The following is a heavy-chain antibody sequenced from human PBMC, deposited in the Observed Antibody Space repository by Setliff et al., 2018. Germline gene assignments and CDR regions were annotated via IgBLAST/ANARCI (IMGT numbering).Heavy chain of an antibody. Sequence: PSETLSLTCTVSGGSMIGGHYYWSWIRQLPGKGLEWIAYIYYSGNTYYNPSPKSRVTISVDTSKNQFSLKINSVTAADTAVYYCARGHCSSGECPNYFDPWGQGTQVTVSS. J-gene: IGHJ5*02. V-gene: IGHV4-31*03. CDR2: IYYSGNT. CDR3: ARGHCSSGECPNYFDP. CDR1: GGSMIGGHYY. D-gene: IGHD2-15*01.